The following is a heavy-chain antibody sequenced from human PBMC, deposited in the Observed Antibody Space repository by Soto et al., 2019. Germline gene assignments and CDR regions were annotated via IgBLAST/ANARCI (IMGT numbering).Heavy chain of an antibody. V-gene: IGHV3-30*18. J-gene: IGHJ6*01. D-gene: IGHD1-1*01. Sequence: GGSLRLSCAASGFTFSSYGMHWVRQAPXKGLEWVAIISYDGSNKYYVDSVKGRFTISRDNSKNTLYLQMNSLRAEDTAVYHCAKDRSHWNYYYYYAMDVWGQGTTVTVSS. CDR2: ISYDGSNK. CDR1: GFTFSSYG. CDR3: AKDRSHWNYYYYYAMDV.